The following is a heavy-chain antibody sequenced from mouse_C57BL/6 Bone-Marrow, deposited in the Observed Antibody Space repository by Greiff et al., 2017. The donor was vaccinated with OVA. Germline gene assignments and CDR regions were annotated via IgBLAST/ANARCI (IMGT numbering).Heavy chain of an antibody. CDR2: IYPVSGET. CDR3: GRDRYDYYGGAWFAY. Sequence: QVQLQQSGAELASPGASVTLSCKASGYTFTDHIMNWVKKRPGQGLEWIGRIYPVSGETNYNQKFMGKATFSVDRSSSAVYMVLNSLTSEDPAVYYCGRDRYDYYGGAWFAYWGQGTLVTVSA. D-gene: IGHD1-1*01. J-gene: IGHJ3*01. V-gene: IGHV1-11*01. CDR1: GYTFTDHI.